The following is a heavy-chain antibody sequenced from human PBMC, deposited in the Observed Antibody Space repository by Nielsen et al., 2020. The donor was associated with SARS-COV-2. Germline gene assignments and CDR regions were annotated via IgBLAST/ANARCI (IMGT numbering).Heavy chain of an antibody. Sequence: GGSLRLSCAASGFPFSSYEMNWVRQAPGKALEWLSYIGGNGRNIFYADSVKGRFTISRDNAENSLSLQMNSLRAEDTAVYYCAIWGGLRYFDWLFSRGMDVWGQGTTVTVSS. CDR3: AIWGGLRYFDWLFSRGMDV. CDR2: IGGNGRNI. CDR1: GFPFSSYE. J-gene: IGHJ6*02. D-gene: IGHD3-9*01. V-gene: IGHV3-48*03.